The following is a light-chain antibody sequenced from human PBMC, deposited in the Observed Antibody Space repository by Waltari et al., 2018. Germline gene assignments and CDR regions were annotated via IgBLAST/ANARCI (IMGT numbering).Light chain of an antibody. V-gene: IGLV3-9*01. J-gene: IGLJ3*02. CDR3: QVWDSNIWV. CDR2: RKS. Sequence: SYELTQPLSVSVALGQTARITCGGNNIGNKNVHWFQQKPGQAPGLVIYRKSNWPSGIPERISGSNSGNTATLTISGAQVGDEADYYCQVWDSNIWVFGGGTKLTVL. CDR1: NIGNKN.